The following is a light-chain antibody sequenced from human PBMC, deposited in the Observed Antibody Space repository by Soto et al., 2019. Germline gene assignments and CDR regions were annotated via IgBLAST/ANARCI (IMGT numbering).Light chain of an antibody. J-gene: IGKJ1*01. CDR2: GAS. Sequence: EIVLTQSPGTLSLSPGERVTLSCRASQSVSSSYLAWYQQKPGQAPRLLIYGASSRATGIPDRFSGSGSGTVFTLTISRLEPEDFAVYYCQQYGSSHWTFGQGTKVEIK. CDR1: QSVSSSY. V-gene: IGKV3-20*01. CDR3: QQYGSSHWT.